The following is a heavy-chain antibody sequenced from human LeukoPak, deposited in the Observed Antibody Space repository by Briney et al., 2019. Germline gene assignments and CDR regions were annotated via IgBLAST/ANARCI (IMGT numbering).Heavy chain of an antibody. CDR2: ISYDGSNK. D-gene: IGHD6-19*01. Sequence: SGRSLRLSCAASGFTFSSYAMHGVRQAPGKGLEWVAVISYDGSNKYYADSVKGRFTISRDNSKNTLYLQMNSLRAEDTAVYYCARDIGAVASGGWFDPWGQGTLVTVSS. CDR3: ARDIGAVASGGWFDP. J-gene: IGHJ5*02. V-gene: IGHV3-30-3*01. CDR1: GFTFSSYA.